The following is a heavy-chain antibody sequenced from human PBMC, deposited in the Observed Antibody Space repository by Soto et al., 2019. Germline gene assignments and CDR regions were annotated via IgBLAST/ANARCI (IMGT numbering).Heavy chain of an antibody. D-gene: IGHD2-15*01. CDR2: IKQDGSEK. V-gene: IGHV3-7*01. CDR1: GFTFSSYW. Sequence: GGSLRLSCAASGFTFSSYWMSWVRQAPGKGLEWVANIKQDGSEKYYVDSVKGRFTISRDNAKNSLYLQMNSLRAEDTAVYYCARGGGYCSGGSCYHRPKPDDAFDIWGQGTMVTVSS. J-gene: IGHJ3*02. CDR3: ARGGGYCSGGSCYHRPKPDDAFDI.